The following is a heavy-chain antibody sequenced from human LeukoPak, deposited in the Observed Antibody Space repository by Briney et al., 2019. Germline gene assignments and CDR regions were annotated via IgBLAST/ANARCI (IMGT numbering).Heavy chain of an antibody. CDR3: AREDYDSSCYYRPF. V-gene: IGHV4-38-2*02. CDR1: GYSISSGYY. CDR2: IYHSGST. D-gene: IGHD3-22*01. J-gene: IGHJ1*01. Sequence: SETLSLTCGVSGYSISSGYYWGWIRQPPGKGLEWIGSIYHSGSTYYKPSLKSRVTISVDTSKNQFSLKLNSVTAADTAVYYCAREDYDSSCYYRPFWGQGTLVTVAS.